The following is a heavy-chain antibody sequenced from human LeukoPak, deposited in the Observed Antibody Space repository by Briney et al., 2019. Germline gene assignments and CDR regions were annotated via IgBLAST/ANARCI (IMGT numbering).Heavy chain of an antibody. CDR1: GFTFNSYW. CDR3: VRGASLAYYMDV. CDR2: INTDGSRT. J-gene: IGHJ6*03. Sequence: GGSLRLSCAASGFTFNSYWIHWVRQAPGKGLVWFSRINTDGSRTNYADSVKGRFAISRDDAKNTVHLQMYSLGAEDSAVYYCVRGASLAYYMDVWGKGTTVTVSS. V-gene: IGHV3-74*01. D-gene: IGHD3-16*02.